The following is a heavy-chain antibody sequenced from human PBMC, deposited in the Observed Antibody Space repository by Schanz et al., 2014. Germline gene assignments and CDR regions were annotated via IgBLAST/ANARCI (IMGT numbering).Heavy chain of an antibody. CDR1: GGSFSGYW. CDR2: VNHGGST. J-gene: IGHJ4*02. Sequence: QVQLQQWGAGLLKPSETLSLTCAFSGGSFSGYWWTWVRRSPGKGLEWIGEVNHGGSTNYNPSLRSRLPVSGDMPKRQFPRRLSSGTAADTAAYYCATWSGTRLFHNWGQGTLVTVSS. CDR3: ATWSGTRLFHN. V-gene: IGHV4-34*01. D-gene: IGHD1-7*01.